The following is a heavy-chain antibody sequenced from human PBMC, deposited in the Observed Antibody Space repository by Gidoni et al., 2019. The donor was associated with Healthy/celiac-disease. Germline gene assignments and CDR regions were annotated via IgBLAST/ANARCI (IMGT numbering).Heavy chain of an antibody. V-gene: IGHV3-33*01. CDR3: ARDATLDSSLTINNWFDP. D-gene: IGHD6-6*01. J-gene: IGHJ5*02. Sequence: QVQLVESGGGVVQPGRSLRLSCAASGFTFSSYGMHWVRQAPGKGLEWVAVIWYDGSNKYYADSVKGRFTISRDNSKNTLYLQMNSLRAEDTAVYYCARDATLDSSLTINNWFDPWGQGTLVTVSS. CDR1: GFTFSSYG. CDR2: IWYDGSNK.